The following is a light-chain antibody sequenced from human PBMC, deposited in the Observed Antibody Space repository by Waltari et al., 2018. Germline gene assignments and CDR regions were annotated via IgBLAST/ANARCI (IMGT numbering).Light chain of an antibody. J-gene: IGKJ4*01. Sequence: EIVLTQSPGTRSLSPGERATLSCRASQSVSSSYLSWYQQKPGQAPTLLIYGASSRGTGIPAKFSGSGSGTDFTLTISRLEPEDFAVYYCQQYGSSPLTFGGGTKVEIK. V-gene: IGKV3-20*01. CDR2: GAS. CDR1: QSVSSSY. CDR3: QQYGSSPLT.